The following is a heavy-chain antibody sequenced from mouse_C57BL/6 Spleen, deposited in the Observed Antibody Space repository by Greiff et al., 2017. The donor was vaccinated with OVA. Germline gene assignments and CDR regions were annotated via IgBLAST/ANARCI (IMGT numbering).Heavy chain of an antibody. CDR2: IFPGSGST. J-gene: IGHJ3*01. D-gene: IGHD1-1*01. V-gene: IGHV1-75*01. CDR3: ARPLATVVEGFAY. Sequence: VQLQQSGPELVKPGASVKISCKASGYTFTDYYINWVKQRPGQGLEWIGWIFPGSGSTYYNEKFKGKATLPVDKSSTTAYMLRSSLTAEDSAVYFCARPLATVVEGFAYWGQGTLVTVSA. CDR1: GYTFTDYY.